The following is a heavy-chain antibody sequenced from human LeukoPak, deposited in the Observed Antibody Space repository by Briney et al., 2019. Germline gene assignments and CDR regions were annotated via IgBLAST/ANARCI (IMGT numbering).Heavy chain of an antibody. Sequence: PGGSLRLSCAASGFTFSSYAMSWVRQAPGKGLEWVSATSGSGGSTYYADSVKGRFTISRDNSKNTLYLQMNSLRAEDTAVYYCAKLGGVWFGELDYWGQGTLATVSS. V-gene: IGHV3-23*01. D-gene: IGHD3-10*01. CDR2: TSGSGGST. J-gene: IGHJ4*02. CDR3: AKLGGVWFGELDY. CDR1: GFTFSSYA.